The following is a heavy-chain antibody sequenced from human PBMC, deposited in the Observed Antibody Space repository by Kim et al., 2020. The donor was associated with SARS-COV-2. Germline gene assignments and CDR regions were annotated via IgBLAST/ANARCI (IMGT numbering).Heavy chain of an antibody. Sequence: SETLSLTCTVSGGSISSGGYYWSWIRQHPGKGLEWIGYIYYSGSTYYNPSLKSRVTISVDTSKNQFSLKLSSVTAADTAVYYCARDVKWAAAGIYYYYGMDAWGQGTTVTVSS. CDR2: IYYSGST. CDR1: GGSISSGGYY. J-gene: IGHJ6*02. D-gene: IGHD6-13*01. V-gene: IGHV4-31*03. CDR3: ARDVKWAAAGIYYYYGMDA.